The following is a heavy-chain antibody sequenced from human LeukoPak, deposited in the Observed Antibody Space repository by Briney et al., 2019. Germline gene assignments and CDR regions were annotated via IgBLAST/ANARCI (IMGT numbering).Heavy chain of an antibody. CDR1: GFTLSNYA. J-gene: IGHJ4*02. D-gene: IGHD3-22*01. Sequence: PGGSLRLSCTASGFTLSNYAMSWVRQAPGKGLEWVSSISGGDDRTYYADSVKGRFTISRDNSKNTLYLQMNSLRAEDTALYYCAKDRTSMNYWGQGTLVTVSS. V-gene: IGHV3-23*01. CDR3: AKDRTSMNY. CDR2: ISGGDDRT.